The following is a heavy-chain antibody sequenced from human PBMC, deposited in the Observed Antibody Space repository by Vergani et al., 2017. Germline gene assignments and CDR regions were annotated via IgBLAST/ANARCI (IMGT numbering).Heavy chain of an antibody. J-gene: IGHJ4*02. V-gene: IGHV3-30*02. CDR1: GGSISSNF. D-gene: IGHD3-16*01. CDR3: AKHFRGWGIDY. Sequence: HLQESGPGLVKPSETLSLTCTVSGGSISSNFYYWGWIRQGPGKGLEFVAFIQFDGSNQYYADSVKGRFTLSRDFSKNTLYLQMNSLRTDDTATYYCAKHFRGWGIDYWGQGTQVIVSS. CDR2: IQFDGSNQ.